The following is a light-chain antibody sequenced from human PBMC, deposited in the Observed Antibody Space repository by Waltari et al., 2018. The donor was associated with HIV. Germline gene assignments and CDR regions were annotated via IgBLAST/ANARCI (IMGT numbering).Light chain of an antibody. Sequence: DIQLAQSPSSLSASIGDRITITCQASQAISNYLNWYQHKPGKAPKLLIYDASNLQTGVPSRFSGSGSGTDFTFTITSLQPEDFATYYCQQFDHLPYTFGQGTRLEIK. V-gene: IGKV1-33*01. J-gene: IGKJ2*01. CDR1: QAISNY. CDR3: QQFDHLPYT. CDR2: DAS.